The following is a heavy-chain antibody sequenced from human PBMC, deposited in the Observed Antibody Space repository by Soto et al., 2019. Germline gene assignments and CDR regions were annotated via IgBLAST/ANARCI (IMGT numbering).Heavy chain of an antibody. Sequence: ALSVKCTVPGRPGSSSDYYWTWIRQHPGRGLEWIGYIYHIGSPYYNPSLENRVTISLDTSKNLFSLTLTSVTAADTAIYYCVRDRALDSSGHWFDTWGQGTLVTVSS. D-gene: IGHD3-22*01. CDR3: VRDRALDSSGHWFDT. J-gene: IGHJ5*02. CDR2: IYHIGSP. V-gene: IGHV4-31*03. CDR1: GRPGSSSDYY.